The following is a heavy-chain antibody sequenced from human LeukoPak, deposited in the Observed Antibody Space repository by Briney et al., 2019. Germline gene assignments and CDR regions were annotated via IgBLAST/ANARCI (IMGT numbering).Heavy chain of an antibody. CDR1: GGSISSYY. CDR2: IYYSGST. V-gene: IGHV4-59*01. CDR3: AGPGGSGSCYLDY. Sequence: SETLSLTCTVSGGSISSYYWSWIRQPPGKGLEWIGYIYYSGSTNYNPSLKSRVTISVDTSKNQFSLKLSSVTAADTAVYYCAGPGGSGSCYLDYWGQGTLVTVSS. D-gene: IGHD3-10*01. J-gene: IGHJ4*02.